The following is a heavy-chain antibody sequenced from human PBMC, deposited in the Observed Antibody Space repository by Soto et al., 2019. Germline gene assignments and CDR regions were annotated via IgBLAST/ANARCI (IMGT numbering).Heavy chain of an antibody. V-gene: IGHV3-21*01. Sequence: SGGSLRLSCAASGFTFSSYSMNWVRQAPGKGLEWVSSISSSSSYIYYADEVKGRFTISRDNAKNSLYLQMNSLRAEDTAVYYCAREANYPNWFDPWGQGTLVTVSS. CDR2: ISSSSSYI. D-gene: IGHD1-7*01. CDR1: GFTFSSYS. CDR3: AREANYPNWFDP. J-gene: IGHJ5*02.